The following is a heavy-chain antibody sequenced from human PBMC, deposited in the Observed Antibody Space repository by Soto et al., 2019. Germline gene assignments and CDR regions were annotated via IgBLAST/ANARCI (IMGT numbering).Heavy chain of an antibody. CDR1: AGSFSGYY. V-gene: IGHV4-34*01. Sequence: SETLSLTCAVYAGSFSGYYLTWIRQPPGTGLEWIGEINHSGSTNYNPSLKSRVTISVDTSKNQFSLKLTSVTAADTAVYYCARDKITGLFDYWGQGTLVTVSS. CDR2: INHSGST. CDR3: ARDKITGLFDY. D-gene: IGHD2-8*02. J-gene: IGHJ4*02.